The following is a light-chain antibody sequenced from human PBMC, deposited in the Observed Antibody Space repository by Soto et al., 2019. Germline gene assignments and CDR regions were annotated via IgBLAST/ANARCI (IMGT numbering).Light chain of an antibody. CDR1: QSVGSTY. J-gene: IGKJ2*01. Sequence: EIVLTQSPGTLSLSPGERATLSCRASQSVGSTYLAWYQQKPGQAPRLLIYGASSRATGIPDRFSGSGSGTDFTLTISRLEPEDFAVNYCQRYGRSPRYTFGQGTKLEIK. CDR2: GAS. V-gene: IGKV3-20*01. CDR3: QRYGRSPRYT.